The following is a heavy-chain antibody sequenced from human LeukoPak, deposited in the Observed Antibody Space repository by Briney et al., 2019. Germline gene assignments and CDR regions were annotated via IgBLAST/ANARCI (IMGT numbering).Heavy chain of an antibody. V-gene: IGHV4-59*01. J-gene: IGHJ3*02. CDR1: GGSISSYY. D-gene: IGHD1-26*01. Sequence: SETLSLTCTVSGGSISSYYWSWIWQPPGKGLEWIGYIYYSGSTNYNPSLKSRVTISVDTSKNQFSLKLSSVTAADTAVYYCARSPAIGSSDIWGQGTMVTVSS. CDR2: IYYSGST. CDR3: ARSPAIGSSDI.